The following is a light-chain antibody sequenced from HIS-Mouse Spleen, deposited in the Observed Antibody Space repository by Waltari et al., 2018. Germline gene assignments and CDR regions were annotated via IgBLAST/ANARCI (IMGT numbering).Light chain of an antibody. V-gene: IGLV1-47*01. CDR3: AAWDDSLSGPV. CDR2: RIT. Sequence: QSVLTQPPSASGTPGQRVTISCSGSSSNIGSNYVYWYQQLPGTAPKLLIYRITQRPSGVPDRFPGSKSGTSASLAISGLRSEDEADYYCAAWDDSLSGPVFGGGTKLTVL. CDR1: SSNIGSNY. J-gene: IGLJ3*02.